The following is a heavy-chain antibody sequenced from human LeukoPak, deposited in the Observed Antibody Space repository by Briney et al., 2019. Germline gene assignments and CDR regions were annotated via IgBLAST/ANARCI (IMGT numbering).Heavy chain of an antibody. CDR3: ARDGSNGAAAGGFDY. CDR1: GGSISSYY. V-gene: IGHV4-4*07. Sequence: PSETLSLTCTVSGGSISSYYWSWIRQPAGKGLEWIGRIYTSGSTNYNPSLKSRVTMSVDTSKNQFSLKLRSVTAADTAVYYCARDGSNGAAAGGFDYWGQGALVTVSS. J-gene: IGHJ4*02. D-gene: IGHD6-13*01. CDR2: IYTSGST.